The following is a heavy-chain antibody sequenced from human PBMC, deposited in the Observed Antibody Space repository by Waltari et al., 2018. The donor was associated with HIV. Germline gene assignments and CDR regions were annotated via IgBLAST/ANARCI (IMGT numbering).Heavy chain of an antibody. CDR2: ISFDLKNK. D-gene: IGHD3-16*01. V-gene: IGHV3-30*18. CDR3: AKDRTLRMMGYYFDN. Sequence: QVQLVESGGGVVQPGRSLRLSCAASGFTFNTYAMHWVRQAPGKGLEWVEMISFDLKNKFYADSVSGRFTISRDNSKNTLYLQMNNLRSEDTAVYYCAKDRTLRMMGYYFDNWGQGTLVTVSS. J-gene: IGHJ4*02. CDR1: GFTFNTYA.